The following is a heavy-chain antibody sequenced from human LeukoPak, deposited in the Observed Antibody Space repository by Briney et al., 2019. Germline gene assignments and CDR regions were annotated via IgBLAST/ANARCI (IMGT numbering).Heavy chain of an antibody. V-gene: IGHV3-30-3*01. J-gene: IGHJ4*02. CDR1: GFTFSSYA. Sequence: PGRSLRLSCAASGFTFSSYAMHWVCQAPGKGLEWVAVISYDGSNKYYADSVKGRFTISRDNSKNTLYLQMNSLRAEDTAVYYCARGGYSSGWFDFDYWGQGTLVTVSS. CDR2: ISYDGSNK. D-gene: IGHD6-19*01. CDR3: ARGGYSSGWFDFDY.